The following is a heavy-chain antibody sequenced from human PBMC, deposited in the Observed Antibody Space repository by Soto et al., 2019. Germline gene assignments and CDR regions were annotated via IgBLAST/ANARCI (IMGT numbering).Heavy chain of an antibody. CDR2: ILPFFGTA. CDR3: AREHEYGGNADAFDG. V-gene: IGHV1-69*13. Sequence: QVHLVQSGAEVKKPGSSVKVSCKYSGGTFRTESINWVRQAPGQGLEWMGGILPFFGTADYAPRFQGRVTITADGATTTAYLELSSLISHDTAVYFCAREHEYGGNADAFDGWGQGTVVTVSS. CDR1: GGTFRTES. J-gene: IGHJ3*01. D-gene: IGHD4-17*01.